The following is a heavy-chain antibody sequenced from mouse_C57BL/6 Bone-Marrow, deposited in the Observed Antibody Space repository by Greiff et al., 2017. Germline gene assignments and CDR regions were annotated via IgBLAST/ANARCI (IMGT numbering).Heavy chain of an antibody. CDR1: GYTFTSYW. CDR2: IYPGSGST. J-gene: IGHJ3*01. V-gene: IGHV1-55*01. Sequence: QVQLKQPGAELVKPGASVKMSCKASGYTFTSYWITWVKQRPGQGLEWIGDIYPGSGSTNYNEKFKSKATLTVDTSSSTAYMQLSSLTSEDSAVYYCASHDALRPWFAYRGQGTLVTVSA. CDR3: ASHDALRPWFAY. D-gene: IGHD1-1*01.